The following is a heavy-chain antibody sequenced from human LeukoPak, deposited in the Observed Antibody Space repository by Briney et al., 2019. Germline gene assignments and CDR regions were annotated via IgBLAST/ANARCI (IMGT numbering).Heavy chain of an antibody. CDR3: ARLGSSYYYYYYMYV. V-gene: IGHV4-59*01. D-gene: IGHD6-13*01. CDR2: IYYSGST. Sequence: PSETLSLTCTVSGGSISSYYWSWIRQPPGKGLEWIGYIYYSGSTNYNPSLKSRVTISVDTSKTQFSLKLSSVTAADTAVYYCARLGSSYYYYYYMYVWGKGTTVTVSS. J-gene: IGHJ6*03. CDR1: GGSISSYY.